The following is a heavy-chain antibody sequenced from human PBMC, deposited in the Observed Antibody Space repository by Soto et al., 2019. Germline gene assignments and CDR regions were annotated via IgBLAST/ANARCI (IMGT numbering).Heavy chain of an antibody. CDR2: VHTSGSR. CDR1: GGSISPHY. CDR3: AREVYTSGWNYDF. D-gene: IGHD6-19*01. Sequence: QVQLRESGPGLVKPSETLSLTCNVSGGSISPHYVNWIRQPAGKGLEWIGRVHTSGSRDYSPSLRSRVTMSVDTYTKHFSLKRNSVTAADTAVYYCAREVYTSGWNYDFWGQGSLVTVSA. V-gene: IGHV4-4*07. J-gene: IGHJ4*02.